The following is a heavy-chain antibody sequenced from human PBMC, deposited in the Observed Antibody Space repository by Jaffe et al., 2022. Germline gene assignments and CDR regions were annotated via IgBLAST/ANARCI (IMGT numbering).Heavy chain of an antibody. CDR3: ARSTVTVVPAAIEGMDV. J-gene: IGHJ6*04. V-gene: IGHV3-48*03. CDR2: ISSSGSTI. D-gene: IGHD2-2*01. Sequence: EVQLVESGGGLVQPGGSLRLSCAASGFTFSSYEMNWVRQAPGKGLEWVSYISSSGSTIYYADSVKGRFTISRDNAKNSLYLQMNSLRAEDTAVYYCARSTVTVVPAAIEGMDVWGKGTTVTVSS. CDR1: GFTFSSYE.